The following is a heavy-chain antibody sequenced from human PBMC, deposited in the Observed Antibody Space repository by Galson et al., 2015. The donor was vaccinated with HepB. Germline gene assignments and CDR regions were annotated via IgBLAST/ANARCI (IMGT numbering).Heavy chain of an antibody. CDR3: ARVAHDYGDYGLHDY. CDR2: ISAYNGNT. J-gene: IGHJ4*02. V-gene: IGHV1-18*04. CDR1: GYTFTSYG. Sequence: SVKVSCKASGYTFTSYGISWVRQAPGQGLEWMGWISAYNGNTNYAQKLQGRVTMTTDTSTSTAYMELRSLRSDDTAVYYCARVAHDYGDYGLHDYWGQGTLVTVSS. D-gene: IGHD4-17*01.